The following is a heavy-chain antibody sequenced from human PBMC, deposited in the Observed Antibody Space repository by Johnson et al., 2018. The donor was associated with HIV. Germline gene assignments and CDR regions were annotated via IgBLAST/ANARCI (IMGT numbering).Heavy chain of an antibody. CDR1: GFTFSSNA. CDR2: ISYAGSNK. Sequence: QVQLVDSGGGEVQPGGSLRLSCAASGFTFSSNAMHWVRQAPGKGLERVVVISYAGSNKSYADSVKGRFTISRDNSKNTLYLQMNSLRAEDTAVYYCASGVTARAPLLIWGQGTMVTVSS. J-gene: IGHJ3*02. CDR3: ASGVTARAPLLI. V-gene: IGHV3-30-3*01. D-gene: IGHD6-6*01.